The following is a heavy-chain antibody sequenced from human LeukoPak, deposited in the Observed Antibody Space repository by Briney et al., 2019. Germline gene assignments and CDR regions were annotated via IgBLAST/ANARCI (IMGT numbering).Heavy chain of an antibody. CDR2: ISGSSSTI. CDR1: GFTFSSYN. V-gene: IGHV3-48*01. CDR3: ARELRQWLASGPNDY. J-gene: IGHJ4*02. Sequence: PGGSLILSCAASGFTFSSYNMNWVRQAPGKGLDWVSYISGSSSTIKYADSVKGRFTISRDNAKNSLYLQMNSLRAEDTAVYYCARELRQWLASGPNDYWGQGTLVTVSS. D-gene: IGHD6-19*01.